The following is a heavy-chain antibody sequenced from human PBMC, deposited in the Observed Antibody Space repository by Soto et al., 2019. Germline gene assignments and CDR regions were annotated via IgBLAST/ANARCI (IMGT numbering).Heavy chain of an antibody. V-gene: IGHV1-8*01. Sequence: QVQLVQSGAEVRTPGASVKVSCKASGYTFTSYDINWVRQATGQGPEWMGWKNPDSGNTGYVQKFQGRVTMTRNTAISTAYMELSSLRSEDTAVYYCARSVGGSNVNFDYWGQGTLVTVSS. CDR3: ARSVGGSNVNFDY. D-gene: IGHD3-10*01. J-gene: IGHJ4*02. CDR1: GYTFTSYD. CDR2: KNPDSGNT.